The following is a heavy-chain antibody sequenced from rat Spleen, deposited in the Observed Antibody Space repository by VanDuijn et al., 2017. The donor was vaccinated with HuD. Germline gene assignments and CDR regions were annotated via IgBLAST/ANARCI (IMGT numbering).Heavy chain of an antibody. Sequence: EVQLVESGGGLVQPGRSMKLSCAALGFTFSSFPMAWVRQAPTKGLEWVATISSDGRRNYYRDSVKGRFTITRDNKKNTLLQQMDSLRSEDTANYCCTTDRPGARLEAWGQGASVTVSS. J-gene: IGHJ4*01. V-gene: IGHV5-46*01. CDR3: TTDRPGARLEA. CDR1: GFTFSSFP. CDR2: ISSDGRRN. D-gene: IGHD1-4*01.